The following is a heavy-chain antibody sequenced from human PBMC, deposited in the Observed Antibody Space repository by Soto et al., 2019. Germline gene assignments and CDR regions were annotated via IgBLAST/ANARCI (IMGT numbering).Heavy chain of an antibody. D-gene: IGHD1-26*01. Sequence: ASVKVSCKASGYTFTGYYMHWVRQAPGQGLEWMGWINPNSGGTNYAQKFQGRVTMTRDTSISTAYMELSRLRSDDTAVHYCARLEISGSYYYYYGMDVWGQGTTVTVSS. CDR2: INPNSGGT. V-gene: IGHV1-2*02. CDR3: ARLEISGSYYYYYGMDV. CDR1: GYTFTGYY. J-gene: IGHJ6*02.